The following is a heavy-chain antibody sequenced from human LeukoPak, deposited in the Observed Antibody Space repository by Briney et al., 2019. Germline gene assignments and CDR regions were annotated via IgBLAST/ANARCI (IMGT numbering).Heavy chain of an antibody. CDR3: VRGSNDWSGMDV. D-gene: IGHD6-19*01. Sequence: GGPLRLPCKVSGFTFSRYYMYWVRRAPGKGLMWVSRLNGYGDYTDYEDSVKGRFTISRDNAKNTLFLQMNSLRAEDTAVYYCVRGSNDWSGMDVWGQGATVSVSS. J-gene: IGHJ6*01. CDR2: LNGYGDYT. V-gene: IGHV3-74*01. CDR1: GFTFSRYY.